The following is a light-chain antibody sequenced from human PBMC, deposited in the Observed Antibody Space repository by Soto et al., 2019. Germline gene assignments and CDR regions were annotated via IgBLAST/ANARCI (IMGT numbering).Light chain of an antibody. Sequence: DIQMTQSPSSLSASVGDRVIITCQASQDIGTYLAWYQQKSGKAPKLLIYDASYLETGVPSRFSARGSGTEFTFTISSLQPEDFAVYYCQQYDSWPQTFGQGTKV. CDR2: DAS. CDR3: QQYDSWPQT. CDR1: QDIGTY. V-gene: IGKV1-33*01. J-gene: IGKJ1*01.